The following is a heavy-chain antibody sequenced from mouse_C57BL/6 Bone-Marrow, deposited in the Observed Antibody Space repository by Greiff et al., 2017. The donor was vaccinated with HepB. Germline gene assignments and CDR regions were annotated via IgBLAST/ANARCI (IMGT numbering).Heavy chain of an antibody. CDR3: AKGTIVTHCYAMDY. CDR2: IWRGGST. CDR1: GFSLTSYG. Sequence: QVHVKQSGPGLVQPSQSLSITCTVSGFSLTSYGVHWVRQSPGKGLEWLGVIWRGGSTDYNAAFMSRLSITKDNSKSQVFFKMNSLQADDTAIYYCAKGTIVTHCYAMDYWGQGTSVTVSS. J-gene: IGHJ4*01. V-gene: IGHV2-5*01. D-gene: IGHD2-5*01.